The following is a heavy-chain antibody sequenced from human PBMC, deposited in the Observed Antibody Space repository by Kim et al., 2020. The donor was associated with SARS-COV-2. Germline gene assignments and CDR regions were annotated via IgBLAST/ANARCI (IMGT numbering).Heavy chain of an antibody. J-gene: IGHJ6*01. CDR3: AKASATSYTVGSYY. CDR1: EFTFSSYG. CDR2: ITSGGGT. D-gene: IGHD2-2*02. V-gene: IGHV3-23*01. Sequence: GGSLRLSCATSEFTFSSYGMSWVRQAPMKGLEFVSTITSGGGTYYADSVKGRFTISRDNSKNTLYLQMNSLRVDDTAVYYCAKASATSYTVGSYY.